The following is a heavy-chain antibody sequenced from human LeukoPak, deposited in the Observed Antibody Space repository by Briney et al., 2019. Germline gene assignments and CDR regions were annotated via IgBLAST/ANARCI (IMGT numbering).Heavy chain of an antibody. CDR3: ARDLIVGATIYYYGMDV. V-gene: IGHV3-21*01. CDR2: ISSSSSYI. CDR1: GFTFSDHY. D-gene: IGHD1-26*01. Sequence: PGGSLRLSCAASGFTFSDHYMDWVRQAPGKGLEWVSSISSSSSYIYYADSVKGRFTISRDNAKNSLYLQMNSLRAEDTAVYYCARDLIVGATIYYYGMDVWGQGTTVTVSS. J-gene: IGHJ6*02.